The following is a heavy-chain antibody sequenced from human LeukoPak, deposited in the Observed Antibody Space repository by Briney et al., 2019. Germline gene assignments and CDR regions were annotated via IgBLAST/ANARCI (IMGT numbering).Heavy chain of an antibody. Sequence: EASVKVSCKASGGTFTSYAISWVRQAPGQGLEWMGGIIPIFGTANYAQKFQGRVTITTDESTSTAYMELSSLRSEDTAVYYCAGSQTDKYSGYDGRANWGQGTLVTVSS. CDR1: GGTFTSYA. CDR2: IIPIFGTA. J-gene: IGHJ4*02. V-gene: IGHV1-69*05. D-gene: IGHD5-12*01. CDR3: AGSQTDKYSGYDGRAN.